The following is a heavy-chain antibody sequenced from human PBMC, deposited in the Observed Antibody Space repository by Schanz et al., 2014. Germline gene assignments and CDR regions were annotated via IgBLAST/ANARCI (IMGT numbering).Heavy chain of an antibody. CDR1: GFTFSSYA. CDR2: ISGSGGST. V-gene: IGHV3-23*04. D-gene: IGHD2-15*01. Sequence: VQLVESGGGVVQFGRSLRLSCAAYGFTFSSYAMSWVRQAPGKGLEWVSGISGSGGSTYYADSVKGRFTISRDNSKNILYLQMNSLRAEDTAVYYCAKARRKSNCSGGRCFHYSYYGMDVWGQGTTVTVSS. CDR3: AKARRKSNCSGGRCFHYSYYGMDV. J-gene: IGHJ6*02.